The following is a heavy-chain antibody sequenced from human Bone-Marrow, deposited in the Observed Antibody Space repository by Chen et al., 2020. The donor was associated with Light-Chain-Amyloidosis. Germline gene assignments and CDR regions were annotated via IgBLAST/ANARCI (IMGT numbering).Heavy chain of an antibody. CDR1: CHTFTRYG. V-gene: IGHV1-18*04. CDR3: ARGAITMIFRGYDF. J-gene: IGHJ4*02. D-gene: IGHD3-22*01. Sequence: VPLVLSGAAVTRPAASATLHCTTFCHTFTRYGIAWVRQAPGQGLEWMGWISVYNGNTNLAQKFLGRATMTTDISTTTAYMELRSLRSDDTAVYYCARGAITMIFRGYDFWGQGTLVTVSS. CDR2: ISVYNGNT.